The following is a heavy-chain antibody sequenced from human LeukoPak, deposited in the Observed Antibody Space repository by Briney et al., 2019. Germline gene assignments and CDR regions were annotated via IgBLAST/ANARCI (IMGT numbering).Heavy chain of an antibody. CDR1: GGSISRYY. D-gene: IGHD4-11*01. J-gene: IGHJ6*03. V-gene: IGHV4-4*07. CDR3: ARDLNSPSYYYYYMDV. Sequence: SETLSLTCTVSGGSISRYYWSWIRQPAGKGLEWIGRIYTSGSTNYNPSLKSRVTISVDTSKNQISLKLSSVTAADTAVYYCARDLNSPSYYYYYMDVWGKGTTVTVSS. CDR2: IYTSGST.